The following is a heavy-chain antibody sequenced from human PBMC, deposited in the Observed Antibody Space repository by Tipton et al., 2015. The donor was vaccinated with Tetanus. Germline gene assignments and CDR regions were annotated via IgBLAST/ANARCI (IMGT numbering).Heavy chain of an antibody. V-gene: IGHV3-30-3*01. CDR1: GFTFGSYA. D-gene: IGHD1-1*01. J-gene: IGHJ4*02. CDR2: ISFDGSNK. Sequence: SLRLSCAASGFTFGSYAMNWVRQSPGRGLEWVSAISFDGSNKNYADSVKGRFTISRDNSHNTLFLQMNSLRAEDSATYYCARVLQLERKFDFWGQGILVTVSS. CDR3: ARVLQLERKFDF.